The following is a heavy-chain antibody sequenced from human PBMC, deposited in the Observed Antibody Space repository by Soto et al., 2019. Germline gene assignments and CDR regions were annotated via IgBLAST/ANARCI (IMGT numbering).Heavy chain of an antibody. Sequence: EVQLVESGGDLVQPGGSLRLSCAASGFSFGSSWMTWVRQAPGKGLEWVANIKKDGSKINYLDSVRGRFTVSRDNAKNSLDLEMNSLRAEYTALYYCARDVSPGSSSLYLEAFDIWGQGTMVTVSS. CDR1: GFSFGSSW. CDR2: IKKDGSKI. J-gene: IGHJ3*02. CDR3: ARDVSPGSSSLYLEAFDI. D-gene: IGHD6-13*01. V-gene: IGHV3-7*05.